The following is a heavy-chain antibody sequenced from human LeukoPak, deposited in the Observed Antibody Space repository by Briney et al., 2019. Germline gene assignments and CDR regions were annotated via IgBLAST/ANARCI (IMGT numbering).Heavy chain of an antibody. V-gene: IGHV3-74*01. Sequence: GGSLRLSCAASGFTFSTYWMHWVRQAPGKGLVWVSRINPDGTTTSYANSVKGRFTISRDNAKDTVYLQMNSLRAEDTAVYYCARDILTGSQSRFQHWGQGTLVTVSS. D-gene: IGHD3-9*01. CDR2: INPDGTTT. J-gene: IGHJ1*01. CDR1: GFTFSTYW. CDR3: ARDILTGSQSRFQH.